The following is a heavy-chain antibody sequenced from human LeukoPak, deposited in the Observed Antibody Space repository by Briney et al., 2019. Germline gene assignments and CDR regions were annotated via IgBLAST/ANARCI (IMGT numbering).Heavy chain of an antibody. Sequence: QLGGSLRLSCAASGFTFSSYSMNWVRQAPGKGLEWVAVISYDGSNKYYADSVKGRFTISRDNSKNTLYLQMNSLRAEDTAVYYCAKDLSSSSRTGFFDYWGQGTLVTVSS. D-gene: IGHD6-13*01. J-gene: IGHJ4*02. CDR3: AKDLSSSSRTGFFDY. CDR1: GFTFSSYS. CDR2: ISYDGSNK. V-gene: IGHV3-30*18.